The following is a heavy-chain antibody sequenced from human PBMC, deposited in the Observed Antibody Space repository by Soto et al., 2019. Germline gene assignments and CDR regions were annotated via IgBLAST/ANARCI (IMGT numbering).Heavy chain of an antibody. CDR3: ARAPKVSGSSQTRPDF. J-gene: IGHJ4*02. CDR2: ISQSGNT. V-gene: IGHV4-34*01. D-gene: IGHD6-6*01. CDR1: SGSFSGYY. Sequence: QVQLHQWGAGLLKPSETLSLACSIYSGSFSGYYWSWIRQPPGKGLEWIGEISQSGNTNYIPSLKSRVSISIDTSKKQFALNLASVSSAVTAVYYCARAPKVSGSSQTRPDFWGQGTLVTVSS.